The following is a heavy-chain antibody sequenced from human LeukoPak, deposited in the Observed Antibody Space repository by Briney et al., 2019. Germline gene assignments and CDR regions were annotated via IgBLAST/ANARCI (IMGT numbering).Heavy chain of an antibody. CDR2: IRSDGSDK. CDR1: GFAFSNYD. V-gene: IGHV3-30*02. Sequence: TGGSLRLSCAASGFAFSNYDMHWARQAPGKGLEWVTFIRSDGSDKYYADSVKGRFTISRDNSRNTLYLEMNSLRPEDTAVYYCARDRGRSSMIEVITPWPFDPWGQGTLVTVSS. CDR3: ARDRGRSSMIEVITPWPFDP. J-gene: IGHJ5*02. D-gene: IGHD3-22*01.